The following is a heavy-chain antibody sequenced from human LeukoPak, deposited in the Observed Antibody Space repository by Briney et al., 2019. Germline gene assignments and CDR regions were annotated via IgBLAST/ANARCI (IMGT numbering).Heavy chain of an antibody. CDR1: GYSISSGYY. J-gene: IGHJ4*02. CDR2: INHSGST. Sequence: SETLSLTCTVSGYSISSGYYWGWIRQPPGKGLEWIGEINHSGSTNYNTSLKSRATISVDTSKNKFSLKLSAVTAADTAVYYCGRGGWLVRYLDYWGQGTLVTVSS. D-gene: IGHD6-19*01. CDR3: GRGGWLVRYLDY. V-gene: IGHV4-38-2*02.